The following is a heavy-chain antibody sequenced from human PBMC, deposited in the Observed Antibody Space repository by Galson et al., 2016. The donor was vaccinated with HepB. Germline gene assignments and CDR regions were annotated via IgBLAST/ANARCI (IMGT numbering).Heavy chain of an antibody. V-gene: IGHV3-33*01. Sequence: SLRLSCAASGFTFSSYGMHWVRQAPGKGLEWVAFIWYDGNNKYYADSVKGRFTISRDNSKNTLYLQMNSLRAGDTAVYYCARDLDSCSSTSCYFGYYYGMDVWGQGTTVTVSS. CDR2: IWYDGNNK. CDR1: GFTFSSYG. D-gene: IGHD2-2*01. CDR3: ARDLDSCSSTSCYFGYYYGMDV. J-gene: IGHJ6*02.